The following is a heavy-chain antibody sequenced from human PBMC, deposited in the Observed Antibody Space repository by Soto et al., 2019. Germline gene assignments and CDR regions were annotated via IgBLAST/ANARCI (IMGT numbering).Heavy chain of an antibody. CDR2: IYYSGST. V-gene: IGHV4-31*03. CDR3: ARDTTVTTYWYFDL. J-gene: IGHJ2*01. Sequence: QVQLQESGPGLVKPSQTLSLTCTVSGGSISSGGYYWSWIRQHPGKGLEWIGYIYYSGSTYYNPSLKSRVTISVDTSKNQFSLKLSSVTAADTAVYYCARDTTVTTYWYFDLWGRGTLVTVSS. CDR1: GGSISSGGYY. D-gene: IGHD4-17*01.